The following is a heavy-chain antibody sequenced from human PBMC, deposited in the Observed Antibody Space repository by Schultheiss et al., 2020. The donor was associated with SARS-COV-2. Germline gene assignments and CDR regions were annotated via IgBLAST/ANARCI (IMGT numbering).Heavy chain of an antibody. J-gene: IGHJ4*02. CDR3: ARHEVGGLWRY. Sequence: SQTLSLTCTVSGGSISSGDYYWSWIRQPPGKGLEWIGYIYYTGTTNYNPSLQSRVTISVDTSKNQFSLKLSSVTAADTAVYYCARHEVGGLWRYWGQGTLVTVSS. V-gene: IGHV4-61*08. D-gene: IGHD1-26*01. CDR2: IYYTGTT. CDR1: GGSISSGDYY.